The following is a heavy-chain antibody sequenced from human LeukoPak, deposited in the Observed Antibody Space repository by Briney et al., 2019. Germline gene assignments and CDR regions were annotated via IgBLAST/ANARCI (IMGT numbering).Heavy chain of an antibody. CDR3: ARGRRNDFWSGYDYCYYYGMDV. J-gene: IGHJ6*02. D-gene: IGHD3-3*01. V-gene: IGHV4-34*01. Sequence: SETLSLTCAVYGGSFSGYYWSWIRQPPGKGLEWIGEINHSGSTNYNPSLKSRVTISVDTSKNQFSLKLSSVTAADTAVYYCARGRRNDFWSGYDYCYYYGMDVWGQGTTVTVSS. CDR2: INHSGST. CDR1: GGSFSGYY.